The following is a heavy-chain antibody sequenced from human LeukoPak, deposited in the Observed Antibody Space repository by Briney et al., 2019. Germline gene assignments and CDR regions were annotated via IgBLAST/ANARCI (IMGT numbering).Heavy chain of an antibody. CDR2: INPNSGGT. CDR1: GYTFTNYY. V-gene: IGHV1-2*02. Sequence: AAVKASCKASGYTFTNYYIHWVRQAPGQGLESMGWINPNSGGTDYVQKFQGTVTMTRDTSKSTVYMELSSLRSDDSAVYYCARQGNDGALDIWGQGTLVTVAS. CDR3: ARQGNDGALDI. D-gene: IGHD1-1*01. J-gene: IGHJ3*02.